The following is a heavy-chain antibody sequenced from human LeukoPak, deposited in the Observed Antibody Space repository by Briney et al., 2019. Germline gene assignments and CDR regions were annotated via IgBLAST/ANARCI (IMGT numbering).Heavy chain of an antibody. CDR1: GGSISSYY. CDR3: ARDLSSSWYAASSRFVY. Sequence: PSETLSLTCTVSGGSISSYYWSWIRQPAGKGLEWTGRIYTSGSTNYNPSLKSRVTMSVDTSKNQFSLKLSSVTAADTAVYYCARDLSSSWYAASSRFVYWGQGTLVTVSS. J-gene: IGHJ4*02. D-gene: IGHD6-13*01. V-gene: IGHV4-4*07. CDR2: IYTSGST.